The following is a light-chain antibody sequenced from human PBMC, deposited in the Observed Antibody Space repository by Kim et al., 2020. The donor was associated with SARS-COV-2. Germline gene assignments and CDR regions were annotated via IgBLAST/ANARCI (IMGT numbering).Light chain of an antibody. J-gene: IGLJ2*01. V-gene: IGLV2-8*01. CDR3: SSYAGGSDVV. CDR2: EVS. CDR1: SSDVGGYNF. Sequence: GQSVTISCTGTSSDVGGYNFVSWYQHHPGKAPNLIISEVSKRPSVVPDRFSGSKSGDTASLTVSGLQAEDEADYYCSSYAGGSDVVFGGGTQLTVL.